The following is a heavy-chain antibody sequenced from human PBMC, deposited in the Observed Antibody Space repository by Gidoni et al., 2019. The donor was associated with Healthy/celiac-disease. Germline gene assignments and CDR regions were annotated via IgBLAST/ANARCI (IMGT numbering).Heavy chain of an antibody. V-gene: IGHV3-15*01. Sequence: EVQLVESGGGLVKPGGSLRLSCAASGFTFSNAWMSWVRPAPGKGLGWVGRIKSKTDVGTTDYAAPVKGRFTISRDDSKTTLYLKMNSLKTEDTAVYYGTTGGTGGGGYWGQGTLVTVSS. CDR2: IKSKTDVGTT. D-gene: IGHD7-27*01. CDR3: TTGGTGGGGY. CDR1: GFTFSNAW. J-gene: IGHJ4*02.